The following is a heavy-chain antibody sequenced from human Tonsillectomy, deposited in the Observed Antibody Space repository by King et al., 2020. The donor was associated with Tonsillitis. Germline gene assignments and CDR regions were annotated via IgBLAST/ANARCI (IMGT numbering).Heavy chain of an antibody. Sequence: VQLVESGGGAVQTGRYLRLSCAASGVTFSSFGMHWVRQAPGTGLGWVAVISYDGSNKDYADSVKGRFTISRDNSKKTMFLQMNSLGAEDTAVYYCAKRRGAMVRGPFDYWGQGTLVTVSS. D-gene: IGHD3-10*01. V-gene: IGHV3-30*18. CDR1: GVTFSSFG. CDR2: ISYDGSNK. J-gene: IGHJ4*02. CDR3: AKRRGAMVRGPFDY.